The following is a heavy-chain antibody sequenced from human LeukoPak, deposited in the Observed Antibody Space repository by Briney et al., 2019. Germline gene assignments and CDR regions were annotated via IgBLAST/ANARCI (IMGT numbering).Heavy chain of an antibody. J-gene: IGHJ5*02. CDR1: GLTFSSYA. Sequence: AGGSLRLSCAASGLTFSSYAMSWVRQAPGKGLEWVSAISGSGGSTYYADSVKGRFTISRDNSKNTLYLQMNSLRAEDTAVYYCAKEQHYDFWSGYYGEWFDPWGQGTLVTVSS. CDR3: AKEQHYDFWSGYYGEWFDP. D-gene: IGHD3-3*01. V-gene: IGHV3-23*01. CDR2: ISGSGGST.